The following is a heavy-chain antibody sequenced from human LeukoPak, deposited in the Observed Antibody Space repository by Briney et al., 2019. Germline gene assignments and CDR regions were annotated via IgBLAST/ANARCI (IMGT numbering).Heavy chain of an antibody. Sequence: SETLSLTCTVSGGSISSSSYYWGWIRQPPGKGLEWIGSIYYSGSTYYNPSLKSRVTISVDTSKNQSSLKLSSVTAADTAVYYCARGVGTTFDPWGQGTLVTVSS. CDR1: GGSISSSSYY. CDR2: IYYSGST. V-gene: IGHV4-39*07. D-gene: IGHD1-7*01. J-gene: IGHJ5*02. CDR3: ARGVGTTFDP.